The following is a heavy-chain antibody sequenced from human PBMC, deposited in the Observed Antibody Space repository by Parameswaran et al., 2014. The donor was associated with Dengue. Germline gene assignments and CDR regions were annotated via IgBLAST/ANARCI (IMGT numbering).Heavy chain of an antibody. J-gene: IGHJ6*02. V-gene: IGHV3-33*01. CDR2: IWYDGSNK. CDR3: ARDQEEYYDFWSGYPHYYYYGMDV. D-gene: IGHD3-3*01. Sequence: WIRQPPGKGLEWVAVIWYDGSNKYYADSVKGRFTISRDNSKNTLYLQMNSLRAEDTAVYYCARDQEEYYDFWSGYPHYYYYGMDVWGQGTMVTVSS.